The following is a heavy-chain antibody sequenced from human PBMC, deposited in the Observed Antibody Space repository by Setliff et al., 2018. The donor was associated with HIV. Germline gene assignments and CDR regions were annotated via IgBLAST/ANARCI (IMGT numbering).Heavy chain of an antibody. V-gene: IGHV4-59*11. CDR1: GGSISSHY. CDR2: IYYSGST. CDR3: ARRPYYFDS. D-gene: IGHD6-6*01. Sequence: SETLSLTCTVSGGSISSHYWSWIRQPPGKGLEWIGSIYYSGSTNYNPSRKSRVTISVDTSKYQFSLKLSSVTAADTAVYYCARRPYYFDSWGQGTLVTVSS. J-gene: IGHJ4*02.